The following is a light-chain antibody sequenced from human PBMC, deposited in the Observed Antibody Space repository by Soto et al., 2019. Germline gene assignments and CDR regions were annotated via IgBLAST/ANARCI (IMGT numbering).Light chain of an antibody. CDR2: GAS. J-gene: IGKJ1*01. Sequence: EMVMTQSPATPSVSPGERVTLSCRASQSVSGHLAWYQQKRGQAPRLLIYGASTRATGIPARFSGSGSGTDFTLTINGLQSEDFAVYYCQHYNNWPPWTFGQGTTVEI. CDR3: QHYNNWPPWT. CDR1: QSVSGH. V-gene: IGKV3-15*01.